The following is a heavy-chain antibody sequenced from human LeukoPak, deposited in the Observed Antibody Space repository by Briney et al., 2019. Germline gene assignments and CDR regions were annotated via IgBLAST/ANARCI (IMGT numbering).Heavy chain of an antibody. V-gene: IGHV4-39*07. Sequence: PSETLSLTCTVSGDSISSSSYYWGWIRQPPGKGLEWIGSIHFGETAYNPSLKSRVTISLDTSNIQFSLRLSFVTAADTAVYYCARLERSGTSGGAYWGQGTLVTVSS. CDR1: GDSISSSSYY. CDR3: ARLERSGTSGGAY. J-gene: IGHJ4*02. CDR2: IHFGET. D-gene: IGHD1-26*01.